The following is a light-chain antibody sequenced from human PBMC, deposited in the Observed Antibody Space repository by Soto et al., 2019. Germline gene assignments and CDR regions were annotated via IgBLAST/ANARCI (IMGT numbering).Light chain of an antibody. CDR3: QVYGPSPPIT. CDR1: QSVSNSY. CDR2: GVS. Sequence: EIVVTQSPGTLSLSPGERVTLSCGASQSVSNSYLAWYQHKPGQAPRLLMYGVSSRATGIPDRFTGSGSGADFTLTISRLEPEDFAVYYCQVYGPSPPITFGQGTRLEIK. V-gene: IGKV3-20*01. J-gene: IGKJ5*01.